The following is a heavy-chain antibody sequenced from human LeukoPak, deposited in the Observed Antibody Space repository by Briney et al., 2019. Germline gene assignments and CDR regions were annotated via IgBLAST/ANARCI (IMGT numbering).Heavy chain of an antibody. D-gene: IGHD3-10*01. CDR1: GFTFSSYG. V-gene: IGHV3-30*03. CDR3: ARRSERFGVDY. CDR2: ISYDGSNK. J-gene: IGHJ4*02. Sequence: GGSLRLSCAASGFTFSSYGMHWVRQAPGKGLEWVAVISYDGSNKYYADSVKGRFSISRDNSKNTLYLQMNSLRAEDTAVYYCARRSERFGVDYWGQGTLVTVSS.